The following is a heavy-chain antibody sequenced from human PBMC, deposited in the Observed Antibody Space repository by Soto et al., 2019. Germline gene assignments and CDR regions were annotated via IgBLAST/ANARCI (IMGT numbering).Heavy chain of an antibody. CDR3: AKGIGYGSGSHFDH. V-gene: IGHV3-9*01. CDR1: GFTFDDYA. D-gene: IGHD3-10*01. CDR2: ITWNSGII. Sequence: EVQLLESGGDLVQPGRSLRLSCAASGFTFDDYALFWVRQAPGKGLEWVSGITWNSGIIGYADSVKGRFTISRDNTKNSLYLQMNSLRVDDTAFYYCAKGIGYGSGSHFDHWGQGILVTVSP. J-gene: IGHJ4*02.